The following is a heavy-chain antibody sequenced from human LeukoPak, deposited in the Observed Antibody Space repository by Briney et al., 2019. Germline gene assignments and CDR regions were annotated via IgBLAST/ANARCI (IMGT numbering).Heavy chain of an antibody. CDR2: IYSGGST. V-gene: IGHV3-53*01. Sequence: GGFLRLSCAASGFTVSSNYMSWVRQAPGKGLEWVSVIYSGGSTYYADSVKGRFTISRDNSKNTLYLQMNSLRAEDTAVYYCARWRLRSGDAFDIWGQGTMVTVSS. J-gene: IGHJ3*02. CDR3: ARWRLRSGDAFDI. CDR1: GFTVSSNY. D-gene: IGHD3-10*01.